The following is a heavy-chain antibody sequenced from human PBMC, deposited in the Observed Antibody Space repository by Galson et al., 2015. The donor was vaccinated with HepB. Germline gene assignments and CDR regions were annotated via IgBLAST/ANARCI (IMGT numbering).Heavy chain of an antibody. CDR3: ARDLHSSGWWDY. V-gene: IGHV3-30-3*01. D-gene: IGHD6-19*01. CDR2: ISYDGSNK. CDR1: GFTFSNYA. J-gene: IGHJ4*02. Sequence: SLRLSCAASGFTFSNYAMHWVRQAPGKGLEWVAVISYDGSNKYYADSVKGRFTISRDNSKNTLYLQMNSLRAEDTAVYYCARDLHSSGWWDYWGQGTLVTVSS.